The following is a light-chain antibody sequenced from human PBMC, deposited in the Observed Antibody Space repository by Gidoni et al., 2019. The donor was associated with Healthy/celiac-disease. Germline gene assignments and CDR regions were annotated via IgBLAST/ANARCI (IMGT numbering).Light chain of an antibody. J-gene: IGKJ3*01. CDR1: QCVSSSY. CDR2: GAS. V-gene: IGKV3-20*01. Sequence: EIVLTQSPGTLSLSPGERATLSGRASQCVSSSYLAWYQQKPGQAPRLLIYGASSRATGIPDRFSGSGSGTDFTLTISRLEPDDFAVYYCQQYGSSPLFAFGPGTKVDIK. CDR3: QQYGSSPLFA.